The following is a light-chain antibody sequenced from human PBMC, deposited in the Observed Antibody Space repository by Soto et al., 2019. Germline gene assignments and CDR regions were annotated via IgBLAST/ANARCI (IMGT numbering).Light chain of an antibody. CDR2: DVS. V-gene: IGLV2-14*03. CDR3: PSYTTSETRV. J-gene: IGLJ1*01. CDR1: SSDVGSYNY. Sequence: QSALTQPASVSGSPGQSITISCTGTSSDVGSYNYVSWYQHHPGKVPKLMIYDVSSRPSGVSNRFSGSKSGNTASLTISGLQTEDEADYYCPSYTTSETRVFGTGTKVTVL.